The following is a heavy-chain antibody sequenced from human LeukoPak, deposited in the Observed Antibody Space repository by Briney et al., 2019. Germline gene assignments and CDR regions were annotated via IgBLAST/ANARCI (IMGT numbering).Heavy chain of an antibody. J-gene: IGHJ6*03. CDR1: GFTFRTYA. V-gene: IGHV3-23*01. CDR2: IGVSGTST. CDR3: ATALLRASTYMDV. Sequence: GGSLRLSCAASGFTFRTYAMNWVRQAPGKGLEWVSGIGVSGTSTYYADSVKGRFTISRDNSKNTLYLQINSLRAEDTAAYYCATALLRASTYMDVWGKGTTVTVSS. D-gene: IGHD1-1*01.